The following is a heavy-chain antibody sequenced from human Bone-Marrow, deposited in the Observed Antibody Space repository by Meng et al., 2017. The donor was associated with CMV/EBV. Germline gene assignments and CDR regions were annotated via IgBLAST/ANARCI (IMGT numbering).Heavy chain of an antibody. D-gene: IGHD3-3*01. CDR2: IKEDGSQK. CDR1: GFPFSSDS. Sequence: GGSLRLSCAASGFPFSSDSMNWVRQAPGKGLEWVANIKEDGSQKYYVDSVKGRFTISRDNADNSLYLQMNRLRAEDTAVYYCARDVGWFAHDYWGQGTLVTVSS. V-gene: IGHV3-7*01. CDR3: ARDVGWFAHDY. J-gene: IGHJ4*02.